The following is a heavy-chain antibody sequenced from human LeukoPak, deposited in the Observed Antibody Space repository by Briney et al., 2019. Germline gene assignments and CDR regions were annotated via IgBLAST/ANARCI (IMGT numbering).Heavy chain of an antibody. Sequence: PSQTLSLTCAVSGGSISSGSYSWSWIRQPPGKGLEWIGEINHSGSTNYNPSLKSRVTISVDTSKNQFSLKLSSVTAADTAVYYCARGGGDPLYYYYYMDVWGKGTTVTVSS. CDR3: ARGGGDPLYYYYYMDV. CDR2: INHSGST. D-gene: IGHD2-21*01. V-gene: IGHV4-30-2*01. J-gene: IGHJ6*03. CDR1: GGSISSGSYS.